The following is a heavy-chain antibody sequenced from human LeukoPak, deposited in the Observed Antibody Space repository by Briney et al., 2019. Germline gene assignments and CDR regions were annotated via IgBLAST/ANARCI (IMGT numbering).Heavy chain of an antibody. CDR1: GGSISSSSYY. V-gene: IGHV4-39*07. J-gene: IGHJ6*03. CDR2: IHYSGST. Sequence: PSETLSLTCTVSGGSISSSSYYWAWIRQPPGKGLEWIGSIHYSGSTYYNPSLQSRVTISVDTSKNQFSLKLRFVTAADTAVYYCARVRCSGGSCPYYYYYYYMDVWGKGTTVTVSS. D-gene: IGHD2-15*01. CDR3: ARVRCSGGSCPYYYYYYYMDV.